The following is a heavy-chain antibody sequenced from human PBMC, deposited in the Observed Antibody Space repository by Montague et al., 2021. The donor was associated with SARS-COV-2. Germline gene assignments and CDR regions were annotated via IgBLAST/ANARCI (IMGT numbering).Heavy chain of an antibody. CDR1: GGSIRSSSYY. CDR3: AGDTRITMIVVVQGYGMDV. CDR2: IYYSGST. V-gene: IGHV4-39*07. Sequence: SETLSLTCTVSGGSIRSSSYYWGWIRQPPGKGLEWIGSIYYSGSTYYNPSLKSRVTISVDTSKNQFSLKLSSVTAADTAVYYCAGDTRITMIVVVQGYGMDVGGQGTTVTVSS. D-gene: IGHD3-22*01. J-gene: IGHJ6*02.